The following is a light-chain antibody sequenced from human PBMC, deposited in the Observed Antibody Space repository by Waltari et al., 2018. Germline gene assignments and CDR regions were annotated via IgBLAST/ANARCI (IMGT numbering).Light chain of an antibody. Sequence: QSALTQPASVSGSPGQSITISCTGTSSDIGGYKYVSWSQQPPRKAPKLMIYEVSNRPSGVSNRFSGSKSGNTASLTVSGLQAEDEADYYCSSHTTIASHVIFGGGTKVTVL. J-gene: IGLJ2*01. CDR3: SSHTTIASHVI. CDR2: EVS. CDR1: SSDIGGYKY. V-gene: IGLV2-14*01.